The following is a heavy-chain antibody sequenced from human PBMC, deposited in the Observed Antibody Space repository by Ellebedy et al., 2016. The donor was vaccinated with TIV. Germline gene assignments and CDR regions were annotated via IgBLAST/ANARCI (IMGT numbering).Heavy chain of an antibody. CDR1: GDSVSSNSAA. V-gene: IGHV6-1*01. J-gene: IGHJ6*02. CDR2: TYYRSKWYN. D-gene: IGHD2-15*01. Sequence: MPSETLSLTCAISGDSVSSNSAAWNWIRQSPSRGLEWLGRTYYRSKWYNDYAVSVKSRITINPDTSKNQFSLQLNSVTPEDTAVYYCAREDRNVVVVAASALGSMDVWGQGTTVTVSS. CDR3: AREDRNVVVVAASALGSMDV.